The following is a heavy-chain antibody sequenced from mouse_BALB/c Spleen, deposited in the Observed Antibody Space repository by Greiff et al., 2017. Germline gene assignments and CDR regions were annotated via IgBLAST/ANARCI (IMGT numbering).Heavy chain of an antibody. CDR2: ISYSGST. Sequence: EVQLQESGPGLVKPSQSLSLTCTVTGYSITSDYAWNWIRQFPGNKLEWMGYISYSGSTSYNPSLKSRISITRDTSKNQFFLQLNTVTTEDTATYYCSYTGYAMDYWGQGTSVTVSS. V-gene: IGHV3-2*02. CDR1: GYSITSDYA. CDR3: SYTGYAMDY. J-gene: IGHJ4*01. D-gene: IGHD1-1*01.